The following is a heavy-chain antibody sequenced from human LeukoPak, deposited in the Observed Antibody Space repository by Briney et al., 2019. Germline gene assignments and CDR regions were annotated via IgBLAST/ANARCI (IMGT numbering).Heavy chain of an antibody. Sequence: GGSLRLSCAASGFTFDDYGMSWVRQAPGKGLEWVSGINWNGGSTGYADSVKGRFTISRDNAKNSLYLQMNSLRAEDTALYHCAREYGGWSVGAFDIWGQGTMVTVSS. CDR2: INWNGGST. V-gene: IGHV3-20*01. D-gene: IGHD3-16*01. J-gene: IGHJ3*02. CDR1: GFTFDDYG. CDR3: AREYGGWSVGAFDI.